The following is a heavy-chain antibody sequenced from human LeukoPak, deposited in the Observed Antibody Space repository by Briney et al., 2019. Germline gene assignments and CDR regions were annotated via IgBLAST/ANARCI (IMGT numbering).Heavy chain of an antibody. J-gene: IGHJ4*02. CDR3: AKILGYCSGGSCYSLDY. D-gene: IGHD2-15*01. V-gene: IGHV3-43*02. Sequence: GGSLRLSCAASGFTFDAMHWVRPAPGKGLEWVSLISGDGGSTFYADSVKGRFTISRDNSKNSLYLQMNSLRTEDTALYYCAKILGYCSGGSCYSLDYWGQGTLVTVSS. CDR2: ISGDGGST. CDR1: GFTFDA.